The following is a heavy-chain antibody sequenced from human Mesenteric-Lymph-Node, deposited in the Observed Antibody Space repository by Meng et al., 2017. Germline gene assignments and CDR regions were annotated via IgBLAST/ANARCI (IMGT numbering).Heavy chain of an antibody. V-gene: IGHV4-34*01. CDR2: INHSGST. CDR1: VGSFSGYY. J-gene: IGHJ5*02. CDR3: ARRYGASAYNWFDP. Sequence: QVKLKEPGPGLVRLSGTRPLTWAVYVGSFSGYYWSWIRQPPGKGLEWIGEINHSGSTNYNPSLKSRVTISVDTSKNQFSLKLSSVTAADTAVYYCARRYGASAYNWFDPWGQGTLVTVSS. D-gene: IGHD4-17*01.